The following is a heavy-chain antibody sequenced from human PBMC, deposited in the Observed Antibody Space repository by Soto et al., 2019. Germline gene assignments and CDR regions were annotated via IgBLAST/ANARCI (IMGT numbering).Heavy chain of an antibody. D-gene: IGHD1-7*01. J-gene: IGHJ6*02. CDR1: GGTFSSYA. Sequence: QVQLVQSGAEVKKPGSSVKVSCKASGGTFSSYAISWVRQAPGQGLEWMGGIIPIFGTANYAQKFQGRVTITADESTSTADMELSSLRFEGTAVYYCAGPPELTRIYYYYGMDVWGQGTTVTVSS. CDR3: AGPPELTRIYYYYGMDV. CDR2: IIPIFGTA. V-gene: IGHV1-69*12.